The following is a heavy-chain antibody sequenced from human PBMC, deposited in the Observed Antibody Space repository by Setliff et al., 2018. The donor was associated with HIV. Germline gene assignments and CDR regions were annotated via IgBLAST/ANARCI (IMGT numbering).Heavy chain of an antibody. J-gene: IGHJ4*02. D-gene: IGHD3-9*01. CDR1: GGSISIISYY. CDR3: ARDQPQDYDSLTGYYTGRYLDY. V-gene: IGHV4-39*07. CDR2: IYHSGRT. Sequence: PSETLSLTCTVSGGSISIISYYWGWIRQPPGKGLEWIGSIYHSGRTNYNPSLKRQVTISVDTSKNQCSLKLTSVTAADTAVYYCARDQPQDYDSLTGYYTGRYLDYWGRGTMVTVSS.